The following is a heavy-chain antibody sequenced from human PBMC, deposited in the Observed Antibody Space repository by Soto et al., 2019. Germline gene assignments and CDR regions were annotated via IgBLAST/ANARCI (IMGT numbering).Heavy chain of an antibody. D-gene: IGHD3-22*01. V-gene: IGHV3-13*04. CDR3: ARGYYDSSGYRAIDI. Sequence: GGSLRLSCAASGFTFSNYAMHWVRQATGKGLEWVSGIGTASDTYYPGSVKGRFTISRENAKNSLYLQMNSLRAGDTAVYYCARGYYDSSGYRAIDIWGQGTMVTVS. CDR1: GFTFSNYA. CDR2: IGTASDT. J-gene: IGHJ3*02.